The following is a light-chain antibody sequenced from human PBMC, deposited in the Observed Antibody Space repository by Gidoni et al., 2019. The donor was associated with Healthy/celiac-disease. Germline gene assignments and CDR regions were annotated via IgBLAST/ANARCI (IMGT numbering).Light chain of an antibody. CDR2: AAS. Sequence: DIQTTQSLSSLSASVGDRVTITRRASQSISSYLNWYQQKPGKAPKLLIYAASSWQSGVPSRLSSSGSETDFTLTISSLQHEDVATYYCQQSYSTLPFTFGHGTKVDIK. J-gene: IGKJ3*01. CDR1: QSISSY. V-gene: IGKV1-39*01. CDR3: QQSYSTLPFT.